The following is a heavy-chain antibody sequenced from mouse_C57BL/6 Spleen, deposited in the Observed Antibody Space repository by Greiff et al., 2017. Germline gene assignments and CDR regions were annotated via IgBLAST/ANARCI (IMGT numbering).Heavy chain of an antibody. D-gene: IGHD2-3*01. CDR3: ARSMVISAMDY. CDR1: GYTFTSYW. CDR2: IYPSDSET. J-gene: IGHJ4*01. V-gene: IGHV1-61*01. Sequence: VQLQQPGAELVRPGSSVKLSCKASGYTFTSYWMDWVKQRPGQGLEWIGNIYPSDSETHYNQKFKDKATLTVDKSSSTAYMQLSSLTSEDSAVYYCARSMVISAMDYWGQGTSVTVSS.